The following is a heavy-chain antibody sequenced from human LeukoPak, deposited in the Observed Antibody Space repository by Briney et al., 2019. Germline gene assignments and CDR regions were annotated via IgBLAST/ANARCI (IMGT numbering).Heavy chain of an antibody. CDR1: GFTFSRYS. J-gene: IGHJ4*02. CDR2: ISSSSSYI. D-gene: IGHD5-18*01. Sequence: GGSLRLSCAASGFTFSRYSMNWVRQAPGKGLEWVSSISSSSSYIYYADSVKGRFTISRDNAKNSLYLQMNSLRAEDTAVYYCASLGGYSYGYDYWGQGTLVTVSS. V-gene: IGHV3-21*01. CDR3: ASLGGYSYGYDY.